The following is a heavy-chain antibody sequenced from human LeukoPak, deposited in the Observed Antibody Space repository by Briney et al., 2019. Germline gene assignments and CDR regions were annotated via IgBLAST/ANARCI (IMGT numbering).Heavy chain of an antibody. CDR3: ATYGGNYYYYGMDV. J-gene: IGHJ6*02. D-gene: IGHD4-23*01. V-gene: IGHV4-34*01. CDR2: INHSGST. CDR1: GGSFSVYY. Sequence: SETLSLTCAVSGGSFSVYYWSWIRQPPGKGLEWIGEINHSGSTNYNTSLKSRVTISVDTSKNQFSLKLSSVTAADTAVYYCATYGGNYYYYGMDVWGQGTTVTVSS.